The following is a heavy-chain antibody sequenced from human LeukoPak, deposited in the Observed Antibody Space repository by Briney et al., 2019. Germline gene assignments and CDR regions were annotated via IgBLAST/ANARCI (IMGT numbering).Heavy chain of an antibody. Sequence: PSETLSLTCTVSGGSISSSSYYWSWIRQPPGKGLEWIGYIYYSGSTNYNPSLKSRVTISVDTSKNQFSLKLSSVTAADTAVYYCARDRGGYYDSSGYYKGNWFDPWGQGTLVTVSS. V-gene: IGHV4-61*01. CDR3: ARDRGGYYDSSGYYKGNWFDP. CDR1: GGSISSSSYY. D-gene: IGHD3-22*01. J-gene: IGHJ5*02. CDR2: IYYSGST.